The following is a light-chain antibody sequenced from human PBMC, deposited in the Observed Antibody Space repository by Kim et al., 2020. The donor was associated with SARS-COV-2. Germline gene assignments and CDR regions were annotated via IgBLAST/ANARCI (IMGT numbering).Light chain of an antibody. Sequence: AAVGDRVTITCRESQEIRNDLGWYQQNPGRAPKRLIYGASSLQSGVPSRFSGSGSGTEFTLTSSSVQPEDFATYFCLQHSTYPITFGQGTRLEIK. V-gene: IGKV1-17*01. CDR2: GAS. CDR3: LQHSTYPIT. CDR1: QEIRND. J-gene: IGKJ5*01.